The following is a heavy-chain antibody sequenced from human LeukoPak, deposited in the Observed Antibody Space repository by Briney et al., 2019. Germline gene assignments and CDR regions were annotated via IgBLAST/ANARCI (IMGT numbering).Heavy chain of an antibody. J-gene: IGHJ4*02. D-gene: IGHD3-22*01. CDR1: GFTFSSYA. Sequence: GGSLRLSCAASGFTFSSYAMSRVRQAPGKGLEWVSAISGSGGSTYYADSVKGRFTISRDNSKNTLYLQMNSLRAEDTAVYYCAKKASVSSGYYNYYFDYWGQGTLVTVSS. CDR2: ISGSGGST. CDR3: AKKASVSSGYYNYYFDY. V-gene: IGHV3-23*01.